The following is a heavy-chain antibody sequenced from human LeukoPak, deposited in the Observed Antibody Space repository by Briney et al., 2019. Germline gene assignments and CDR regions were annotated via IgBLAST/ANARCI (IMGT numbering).Heavy chain of an antibody. Sequence: SETLSLTCTVSGGSISSYYWSWIRQPPGKGLEWIGYIYYSGSTNYNPSLKSRVTISVDTSKNQFSLNLSSVTAADTAVYYCARSYYDILTGYSGMDVWGQGTTVTVSS. D-gene: IGHD3-9*01. CDR3: ARSYYDILTGYSGMDV. J-gene: IGHJ6*02. CDR2: IYYSGST. CDR1: GGSISSYY. V-gene: IGHV4-59*08.